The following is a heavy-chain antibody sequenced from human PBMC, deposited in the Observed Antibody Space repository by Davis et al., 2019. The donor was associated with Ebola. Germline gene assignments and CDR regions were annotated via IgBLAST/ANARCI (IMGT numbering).Heavy chain of an antibody. J-gene: IGHJ5*01. V-gene: IGHV4-4*02. CDR1: GDSISSSYW. CDR2: IFHSGST. CDR3: ARAMGAYDLLDS. Sequence: SETLSLTCTVSGDSISSSYWWSWVRQAPGKGPEWIGEIFHSGSTNYNPSLRSRVTISMDKSKNQFSLNLSPVTAADTAVYYCARAMGAYDLLDSWGQGTLVTVSS. D-gene: IGHD5-12*01.